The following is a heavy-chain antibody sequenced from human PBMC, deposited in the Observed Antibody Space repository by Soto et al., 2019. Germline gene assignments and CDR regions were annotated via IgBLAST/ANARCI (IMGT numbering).Heavy chain of an antibody. CDR2: IRQDGSEG. J-gene: IGHJ6*02. V-gene: IGHV3-7*03. CDR1: GFTFSNYW. D-gene: IGHD2-21*01. Sequence: GGSLRLSCAASGFTFSNYWMTWVRQAPGKGLEWVANIRQDGSEGSYVDSVKGRFTISRDNAKVSLFLQMNSLRAEDTAVYYCERERASKSMHVWGQGTTVTVYS. CDR3: ERERASKSMHV.